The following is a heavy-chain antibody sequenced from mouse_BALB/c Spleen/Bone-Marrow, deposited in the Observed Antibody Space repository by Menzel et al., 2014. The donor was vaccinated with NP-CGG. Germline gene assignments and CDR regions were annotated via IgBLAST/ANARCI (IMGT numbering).Heavy chain of an antibody. CDR1: GYTFTDYN. D-gene: IGHD2-14*01. Sequence: EVQLQQSGPELVKPGASVKIPCKASGYTFTDYNMDWVKQSHGKSLEWIGDINPNNGGTIYNQKFKGKATLTVDKSSSTADMELRSLTAEDTAVFYCARGYGGSLGYFDYWGQGTTLTVSS. J-gene: IGHJ2*01. CDR2: INPNNGGT. CDR3: ARGYGGSLGYFDY. V-gene: IGHV1-18*01.